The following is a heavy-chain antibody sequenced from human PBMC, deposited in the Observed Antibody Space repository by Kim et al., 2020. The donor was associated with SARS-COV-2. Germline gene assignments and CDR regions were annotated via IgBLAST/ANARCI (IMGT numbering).Heavy chain of an antibody. CDR3: ARMKILWFGELFYYYGMDV. D-gene: IGHD3-10*01. J-gene: IGHJ6*02. CDR1: GYTFTSYD. Sequence: ASVKVSCKASGYTFTSYDINWVRQATGQGLEWMGWMNPNSGNTGYAQKFQGRVTMTRNTSISTAYMELSSLRSEDTDVYYCARMKILWFGELFYYYGMDVWGQGTTVTVSS. V-gene: IGHV1-8*01. CDR2: MNPNSGNT.